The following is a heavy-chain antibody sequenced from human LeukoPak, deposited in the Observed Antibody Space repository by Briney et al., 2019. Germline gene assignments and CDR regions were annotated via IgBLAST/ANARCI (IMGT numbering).Heavy chain of an antibody. D-gene: IGHD3-9*01. CDR3: TTARVSYYDILTGPPGYYYYYMDV. CDR2: IKQDGSEK. V-gene: IGHV3-7*03. J-gene: IGHJ6*03. Sequence: GGSLRLSCAASGFTSSNYWMSWVRQAPGKGLEWVGNIKQDGSEKYYVDSVKGRFTISRDNAENSLFLQLNSLKTEDTAVYYCTTARVSYYDILTGPPGYYYYYMDVWGKGTTVTVSS. CDR1: GFTSSNYW.